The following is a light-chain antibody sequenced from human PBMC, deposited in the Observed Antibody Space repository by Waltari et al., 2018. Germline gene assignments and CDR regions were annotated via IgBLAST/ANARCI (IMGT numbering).Light chain of an antibody. Sequence: EIVMTQSPATLSVSPGERATLSCRASQSVSSNLAWYQQKPGQAPRLLIDAASTTATGIPARFSGSGSGTEFTLTISSMQSEDFAVYYCQQYNDWPRTFGQGTKVEIK. J-gene: IGKJ1*01. V-gene: IGKV3-15*01. CDR2: AAS. CDR1: QSVSSN. CDR3: QQYNDWPRT.